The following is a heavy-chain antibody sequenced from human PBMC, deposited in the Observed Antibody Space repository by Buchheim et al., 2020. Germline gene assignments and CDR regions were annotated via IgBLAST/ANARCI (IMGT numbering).Heavy chain of an antibody. CDR3: ARGGIYSGNYLNY. V-gene: IGHV3-7*01. J-gene: IGHJ4*01. Sequence: EVQLVESGGGLVQPGGSLRLSCAASGFTFSTYWMSWVRQAPGKGLEWVANIKQDGSEKYYVDSVKGRFTLSRDNDENSLYLKMNSLRAEDTAVYYCARGGIYSGNYLNYWGHGTL. CDR2: IKQDGSEK. CDR1: GFTFSTYW. D-gene: IGHD1-26*01.